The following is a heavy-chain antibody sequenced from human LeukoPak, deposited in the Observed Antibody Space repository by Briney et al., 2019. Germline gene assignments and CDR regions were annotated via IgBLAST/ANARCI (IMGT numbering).Heavy chain of an antibody. CDR1: GFTFSSFA. V-gene: IGHV3-23*01. CDR3: AKDFFNYGDNGPGHY. D-gene: IGHD4-17*01. J-gene: IGHJ4*02. Sequence: GGSLRLACAASGFTFSSFAMSWVRQAPGRGLEWVSTVSASGSNTYSADSVKGRFTISRDDSKNTLYLQMNSLRAEDTAIFYCAKDFFNYGDNGPGHYWGQGTLVTVSS. CDR2: VSASGSNT.